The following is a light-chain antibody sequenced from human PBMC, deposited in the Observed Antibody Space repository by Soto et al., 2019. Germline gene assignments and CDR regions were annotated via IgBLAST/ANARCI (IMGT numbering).Light chain of an antibody. Sequence: DIQMTQSPSTLSASVGDRVTITCRASQSISSWLAWYQQKPGRAPKLLIYKASSLESGVPSRCSGSGSGTEFTRTISSLQPDDFAAYYCQQYNSQWTFGQGTKVEFK. CDR3: QQYNSQWT. J-gene: IGKJ1*01. CDR2: KAS. V-gene: IGKV1-5*03. CDR1: QSISSW.